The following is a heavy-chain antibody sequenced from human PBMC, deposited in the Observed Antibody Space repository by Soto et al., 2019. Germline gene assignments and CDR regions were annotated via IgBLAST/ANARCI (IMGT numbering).Heavy chain of an antibody. J-gene: IGHJ4*02. Sequence: VASVKVSCKASGCTFSSYAISWVRQAPGQGLEWMGGIIPIFGTANYAQKFQGRVTITADESTSTAYMELSSLRSEDTAVYYCAGVVVTLLRYYFDYWGQGILVIVSS. D-gene: IGHD2-21*02. CDR3: AGVVVTLLRYYFDY. V-gene: IGHV1-69*13. CDR2: IIPIFGTA. CDR1: GCTFSSYA.